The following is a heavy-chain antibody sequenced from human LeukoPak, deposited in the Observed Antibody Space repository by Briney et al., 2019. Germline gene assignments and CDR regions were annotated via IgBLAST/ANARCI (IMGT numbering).Heavy chain of an antibody. CDR2: INTNTGNP. V-gene: IGHV7-4-1*02. D-gene: IGHD3-10*01. Sequence: APVKVSCKASGYSLTSYAMNWLRQAPGQGLGWIGWINTNTGNPTYAQGFTGRFVFSLDTSVSTAYVQITSLKAEDTAVYYCARDTGDFWYFDLWGRGTLVTVSS. CDR3: ARDTGDFWYFDL. CDR1: GYSLTSYA. J-gene: IGHJ2*01.